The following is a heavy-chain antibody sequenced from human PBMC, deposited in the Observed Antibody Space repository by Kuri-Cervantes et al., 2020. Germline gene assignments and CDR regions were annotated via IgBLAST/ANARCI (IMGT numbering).Heavy chain of an antibody. CDR2: ISGSGGST. CDR3: AKELRKGSGYYTGLDN. CDR1: GFSVSSKF. D-gene: IGHD3-3*01. J-gene: IGHJ4*02. V-gene: IGHV3-23*01. Sequence: GESLKISCAASGFSVSSKFMTWVRQAPGKGLEWVSAISGSGGSTYYADSVKGRFTISRDNSKNMLFLQMNSLRAEDTAVYYCAKELRKGSGYYTGLDNWGQGILVTVSS.